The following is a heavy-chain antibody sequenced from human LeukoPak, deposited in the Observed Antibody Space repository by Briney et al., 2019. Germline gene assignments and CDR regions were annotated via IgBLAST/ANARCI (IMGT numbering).Heavy chain of an antibody. J-gene: IGHJ5*01. V-gene: IGHV4-39*01. D-gene: IGHD4-23*01. CDR1: GGPISSINHH. CDR3: VRHDGRSGGTMGAFDS. Sequence: TSETLSLTCTVSGGPISSINHHWGWVRQSPGKDLEWIGSIYNGRTTFSNPSLNSRVTISIVTSKNQFSLQLNSVTAADTAVYYCVRHDGRSGGTMGAFDSWGQGSLVTVSS. CDR2: IYNGRTT.